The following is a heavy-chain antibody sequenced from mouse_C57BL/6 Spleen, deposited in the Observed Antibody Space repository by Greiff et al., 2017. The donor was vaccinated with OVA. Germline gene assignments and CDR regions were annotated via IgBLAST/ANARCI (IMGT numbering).Heavy chain of an antibody. Sequence: QVQLQQSGPELVQPGASVKLSCKASGYAFSSSWMNWVKQRPGKGLEWIGRIYPGDGDTNYNGKFKGKATLTADKSSSTGYMQLSSLTSEDSAVYFCERRVTTVVATDAMDYWGQGTSVTVSA. D-gene: IGHD1-1*01. CDR1: GYAFSSSW. CDR2: IYPGDGDT. V-gene: IGHV1-82*01. CDR3: ERRVTTVVATDAMDY. J-gene: IGHJ4*01.